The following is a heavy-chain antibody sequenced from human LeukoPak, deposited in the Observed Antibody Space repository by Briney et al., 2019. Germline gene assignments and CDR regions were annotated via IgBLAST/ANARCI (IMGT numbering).Heavy chain of an antibody. V-gene: IGHV1-2*02. J-gene: IGHJ4*02. D-gene: IGHD6-13*01. Sequence: ASAKVSCKASGYTFTGYYMHWVRQAPGQGLEWMGWINPNSGGTNYAQKFQGRVSMTRDMSTSTVYMELSSLRSEDTAVYYCARDLTSVAAGRGYFDYWGQGTLVTVSS. CDR1: GYTFTGYY. CDR2: INPNSGGT. CDR3: ARDLTSVAAGRGYFDY.